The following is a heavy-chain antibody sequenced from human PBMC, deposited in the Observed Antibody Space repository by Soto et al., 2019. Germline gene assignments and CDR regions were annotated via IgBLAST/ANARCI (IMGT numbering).Heavy chain of an antibody. V-gene: IGHV4-30-4*01. J-gene: IGHJ5*02. CDR3: ARDKGRITMASGGVFDP. CDR2: IYYSGST. CDR1: GGSISSGDYY. D-gene: IGHD3-10*01. Sequence: QVQLQESGPGLVKPSQTLSLTCTVSGGSISSGDYYWSWIRQPPGKGLEWIGYIYYSGSTYYNPSLKSRVTISVDTSKNQFSLKLSSVTAADTAVYYCARDKGRITMASGGVFDPWGQGTLVTVSS.